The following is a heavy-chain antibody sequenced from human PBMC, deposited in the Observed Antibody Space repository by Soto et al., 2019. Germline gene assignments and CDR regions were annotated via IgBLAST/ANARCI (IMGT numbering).Heavy chain of an antibody. CDR3: ARDRGSSSCIDY. CDR2: IYYSGST. Sequence: SETLSLTCTVSGGSVSSGSYYWSWIRQPPGKGLEWIGYIYYSGSTNDNPSLKRRVTISVDTSKNQFSLKLSSVTAADTAVYYCARDRGSSSCIDYWGQGTLVTVSS. CDR1: GGSVSSGSYY. V-gene: IGHV4-61*01. D-gene: IGHD6-6*01. J-gene: IGHJ4*02.